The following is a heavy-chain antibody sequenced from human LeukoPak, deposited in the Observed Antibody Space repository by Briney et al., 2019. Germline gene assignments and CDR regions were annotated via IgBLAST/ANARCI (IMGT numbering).Heavy chain of an antibody. CDR3: AKAGGSTLFGIVSPHLDY. D-gene: IGHD3-3*01. Sequence: GGSLRLSCAASGFTFSSYGMTWVRQAPGKRLEWVSTITDAGDQTYYADSVKGRFTISRDNSKNTLYLLLTNLRAEDMAVYYCAKAGGSTLFGIVSPHLDYWGQGTLVTVSS. V-gene: IGHV3-23*01. J-gene: IGHJ4*02. CDR1: GFTFSSYG. CDR2: ITDAGDQT.